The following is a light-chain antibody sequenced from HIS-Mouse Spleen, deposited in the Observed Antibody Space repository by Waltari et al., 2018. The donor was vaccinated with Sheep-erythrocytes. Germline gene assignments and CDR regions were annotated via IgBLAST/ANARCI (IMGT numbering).Light chain of an antibody. V-gene: IGKV1-8*01. J-gene: IGKJ1*01. Sequence: AIRMTQSPSSLSASTGDRVTITCRASQGISSYLAWYQQKPGAPAALAPRCQMCHPDDPVSILTLTISCLQSEDFATYYCQQYYSYPWTFGQGTKVEIK. CDR1: QGISSY. CDR3: QQYYSYPWT. CDR2: LAP.